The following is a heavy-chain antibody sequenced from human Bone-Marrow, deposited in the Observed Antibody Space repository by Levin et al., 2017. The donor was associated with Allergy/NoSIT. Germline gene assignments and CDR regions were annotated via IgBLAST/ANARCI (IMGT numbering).Heavy chain of an antibody. Sequence: RTGGSLRLSCATSGFTFDDHTMHWVRQAPGKGLEWVARISWNSGNIGYADSVKGRFTISRDNTKSSLYLQLDSLTTEDSALYYCAKERYDRSGRHFDYWGQGTLVTVSS. CDR2: ISWNSGNI. CDR1: GFTFDDHT. J-gene: IGHJ4*02. D-gene: IGHD3-22*01. V-gene: IGHV3-9*01. CDR3: AKERYDRSGRHFDY.